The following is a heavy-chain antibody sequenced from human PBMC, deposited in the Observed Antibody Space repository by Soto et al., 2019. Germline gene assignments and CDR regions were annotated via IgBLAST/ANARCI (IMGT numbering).Heavy chain of an antibody. Sequence: SETLSLTCTVSGDSISTDYWSWIRQSPGKGLEWIGFIYYGGSTNYNPSLKSRVTISVDTPKNQFSLKLSSVTAADTAVDYCAKNWNWGSLVHWGQGTLVTFSS. CDR2: IYYGGST. V-gene: IGHV4-59*08. J-gene: IGHJ4*02. CDR3: AKNWNWGSLVH. D-gene: IGHD7-27*01. CDR1: GDSISTDY.